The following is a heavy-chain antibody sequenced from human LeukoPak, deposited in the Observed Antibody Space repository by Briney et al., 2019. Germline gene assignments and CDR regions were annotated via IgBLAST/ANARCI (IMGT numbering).Heavy chain of an antibody. J-gene: IGHJ4*02. CDR3: AREYYGSGSYYNVFYFDY. CDR1: GFTFSSYG. V-gene: IGHV3-33*01. Sequence: GGSLRLSCAASGFTFSSYGMHWVRQAPGKGLEWVAVIWYDGSNKYYADSVKGRFTISRDNSKNTLYLQMNSLRAEDTAVYYCAREYYGSGSYYNVFYFDYWGQGTLVTVSS. D-gene: IGHD3-10*01. CDR2: IWYDGSNK.